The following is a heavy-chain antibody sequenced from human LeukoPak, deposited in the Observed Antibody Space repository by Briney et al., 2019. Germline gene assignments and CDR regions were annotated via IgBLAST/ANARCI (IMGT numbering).Heavy chain of an antibody. D-gene: IGHD1-26*01. CDR2: IRSDANNK. CDR1: GFTFSSSG. CDR3: VNSFSSGTYSV. J-gene: IGHJ4*02. V-gene: IGHV3-30*02. Sequence: PGGSLRLSCAASGFTFSSSGTHWVRQAPDKGLYWVAFIRSDANNKYYADSVKGRFTISRDNSKNTVYLQMNSLRAEDTAVYSCVNSFSSGTYSVWGQGTLVTVSS.